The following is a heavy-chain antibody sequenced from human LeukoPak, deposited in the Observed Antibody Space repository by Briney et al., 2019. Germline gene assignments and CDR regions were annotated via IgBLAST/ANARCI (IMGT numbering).Heavy chain of an antibody. Sequence: PSETLSLTCTVSGGSISSGGYYWSWIRQHPGKGLEWIGYIYYSGSTYYNPSLKSRVTISVDTSKNQFSLKLSSVTAADTAVYYCARVPYGSSSSGEIFDYWGQGTLVTASS. D-gene: IGHD6-6*01. CDR1: GGSISSGGYY. CDR2: IYYSGST. CDR3: ARVPYGSSSSGEIFDY. V-gene: IGHV4-31*03. J-gene: IGHJ4*02.